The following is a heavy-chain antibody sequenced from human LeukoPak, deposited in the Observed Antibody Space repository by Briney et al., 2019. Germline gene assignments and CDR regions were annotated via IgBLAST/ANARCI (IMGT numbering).Heavy chain of an antibody. D-gene: IGHD5-12*01. Sequence: SETLSLTCAVYGGSFSGYYWSWIRQPPGKGREWIGEINHSGSTNYNPSLKSRVTISVDTSKNQFSLKLSSVTAADTAVYYCARGPRGYSGYDPYYYYYYYMDVWGKGTTVTVSS. CDR3: ARGPRGYSGYDPYYYYYYYMDV. CDR2: INHSGST. CDR1: GGSFSGYY. J-gene: IGHJ6*03. V-gene: IGHV4-34*01.